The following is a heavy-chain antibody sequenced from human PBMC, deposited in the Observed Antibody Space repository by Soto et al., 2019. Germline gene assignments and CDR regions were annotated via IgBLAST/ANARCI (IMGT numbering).Heavy chain of an antibody. J-gene: IGHJ4*02. V-gene: IGHV3-74*01. D-gene: IGHD3-22*01. CDR3: ARGYFDSRGDY. Sequence: EVQLEESGGGLVQPGGSLRLSCAASGFTFSNYWLHWVRQAPGKGVVWVSRINSNGTGTVYADSVKGRFTISRDNAKNTLYLQMNSLRAEDTAVYYCARGYFDSRGDYWGQGTLVTVSS. CDR2: INSNGTGT. CDR1: GFTFSNYW.